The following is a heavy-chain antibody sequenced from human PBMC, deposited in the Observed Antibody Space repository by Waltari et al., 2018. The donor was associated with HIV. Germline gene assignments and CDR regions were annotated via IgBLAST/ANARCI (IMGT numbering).Heavy chain of an antibody. CDR1: GFTLSDHY. V-gene: IGHV3-72*01. J-gene: IGHJ4*02. CDR3: ARSGRYHPFDR. D-gene: IGHD1-26*01. Sequence: EVQLVESGGGLVQPGGSLGVSCAASGFTLSDHYMDWVRQAPGKGLEWVARIRNRVYSYSTEYAASVGGRFIISRDDSQNSLYLQMNILKAEDTALYFCARSGRYHPFDRWGQGTLVTVSS. CDR2: IRNRVYSYST.